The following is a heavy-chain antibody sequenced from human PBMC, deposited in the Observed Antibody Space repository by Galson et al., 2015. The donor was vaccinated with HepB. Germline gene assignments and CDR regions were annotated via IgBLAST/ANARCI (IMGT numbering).Heavy chain of an antibody. CDR3: ARGEVGYYGSGSPYPFDY. D-gene: IGHD3-10*01. V-gene: IGHV1-69*04. Sequence: SVKVSCKASGGTFSSYAISWARQAPGQGLEWMGRIIPILGIANYAQKFQGRVTITADKSTSTAYMELGSLRSEDTAVYYCARGEVGYYGSGSPYPFDYWGQGTLVTVSS. J-gene: IGHJ4*02. CDR2: IIPILGIA. CDR1: GGTFSSYA.